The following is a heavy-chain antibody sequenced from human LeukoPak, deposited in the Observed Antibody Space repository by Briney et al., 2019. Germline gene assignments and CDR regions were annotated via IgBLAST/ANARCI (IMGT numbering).Heavy chain of an antibody. V-gene: IGHV4-39*01. D-gene: IGHD3-9*01. CDR2: VYYSGST. Sequence: PSETLSLTCSVSGDSISSTNKYWGWLRQPPGKGLEWIGNVYYSGSTYYNPSLKTRVTISVDTSKQQFSLKLTSVTAADTAVYYCCVLRYSEWLFFSWGQGTLVTVSS. CDR1: GDSISSTNKY. J-gene: IGHJ4*02. CDR3: CVLRYSEWLFFS.